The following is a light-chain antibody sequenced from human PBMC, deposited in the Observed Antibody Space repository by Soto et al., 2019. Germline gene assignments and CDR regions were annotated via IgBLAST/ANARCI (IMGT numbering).Light chain of an antibody. CDR3: QQRINWPLT. Sequence: EIVMTQSPATLSVSPGERATLSCRASENLNTNLAWYQQRPGQPPRLLMYDASTRATGVPARFTGSGSGTDFTLTIGGLEPEDSAVYYCQQRINWPLTFGGGTKVEI. CDR1: ENLNTN. J-gene: IGKJ4*01. V-gene: IGKV3-11*01. CDR2: DAS.